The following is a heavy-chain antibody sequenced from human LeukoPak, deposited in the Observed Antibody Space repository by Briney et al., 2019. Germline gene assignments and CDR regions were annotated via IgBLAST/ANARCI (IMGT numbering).Heavy chain of an antibody. CDR2: ISASGGST. D-gene: IGHD3-10*01. CDR3: ATRITLVRGVMLGGDY. Sequence: TGGSLRLSCAASGFTFTSYAMKWVRQAPGKGPEWVSAISASGGSTYYADSVKGRFTISKDNAKNTLYLQMNSLRAEDTAVYYCATRITLVRGVMLGGDYWGQGTLVTVFS. J-gene: IGHJ4*02. CDR1: GFTFTSYA. V-gene: IGHV3-23*01.